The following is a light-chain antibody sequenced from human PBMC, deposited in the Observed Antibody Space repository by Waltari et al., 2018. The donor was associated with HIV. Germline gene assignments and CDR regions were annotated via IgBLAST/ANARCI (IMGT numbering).Light chain of an antibody. CDR2: SNN. Sequence: QSVLTQPPSASETPGQRVAISCSGSSPHTGSNAANCYQQRPGTAPKLPIYSNNPRPSGVPDRFSGSKSGTSSSLAISGLQSEDEADYYCAAWDDSLNGPHVVFGGGTKLTVL. J-gene: IGLJ2*01. V-gene: IGLV1-44*01. CDR1: SPHTGSNA. CDR3: AAWDDSLNGPHVV.